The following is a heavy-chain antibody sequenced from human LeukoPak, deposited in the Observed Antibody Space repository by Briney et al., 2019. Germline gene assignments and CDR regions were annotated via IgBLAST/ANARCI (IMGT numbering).Heavy chain of an antibody. V-gene: IGHV3-23*01. CDR1: GVTFSSYA. D-gene: IGHD3-10*02. Sequence: GGSLRLSCAASGVTFSSYAMSWVRQTPGKGLEWVSVISGSGGSTDYADSVKGRFTTSRDNSKNTLYVQMNSLRAEDTAVYYCAKGSTMYTAYYFDYWAREPWSPSPQ. CDR3: AKGSTMYTAYYFDY. J-gene: IGHJ4*02. CDR2: ISGSGGST.